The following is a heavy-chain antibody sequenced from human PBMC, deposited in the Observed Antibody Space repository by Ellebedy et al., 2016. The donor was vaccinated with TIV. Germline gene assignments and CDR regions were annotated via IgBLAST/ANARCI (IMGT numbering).Heavy chain of an antibody. CDR1: GFTFSNNW. V-gene: IGHV3-7*01. CDR3: ARYGGYNSFWY. J-gene: IGHJ4*02. Sequence: GESLKISCAASGFTFSNNWMSWVRQAPGKGLEWVANIKQDGSEKYYVDSVKGRFTISRDNAKSSLYLQMNSLRVEDTAVYYWARYGGYNSFWYWGQGTLVTVSS. D-gene: IGHD3-22*01. CDR2: IKQDGSEK.